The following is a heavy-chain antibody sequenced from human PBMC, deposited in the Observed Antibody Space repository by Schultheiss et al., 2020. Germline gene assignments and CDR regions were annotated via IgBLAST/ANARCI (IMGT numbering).Heavy chain of an antibody. D-gene: IGHD6-19*01. CDR2: ISSSSSYI. Sequence: GGSLRLSCAASGFTFSSYGMNWVRQAPGKGLEWVSSISSSSSYIYYADSVKGRFTISRDNAKNSLYLQMNSLRAEDTAVYYCARDRSSGGSKNGMDVWGRGTT. V-gene: IGHV3-21*01. J-gene: IGHJ6*02. CDR3: ARDRSSGGSKNGMDV. CDR1: GFTFSSYG.